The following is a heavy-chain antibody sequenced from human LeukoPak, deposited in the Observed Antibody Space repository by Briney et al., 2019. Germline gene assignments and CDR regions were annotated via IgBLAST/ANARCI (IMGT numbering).Heavy chain of an antibody. V-gene: IGHV1-8*03. J-gene: IGHJ6*03. D-gene: IGHD6-19*01. CDR3: ARRAVDNSYYYYMDV. CDR1: GYTFTSYD. Sequence: ASVKVSCKASGYTFTSYDINWVRQVTGQGLEWMGWMNPKSGNTGYAQKFQGRVTITRNTSISTAYMEVSSLRYEDTAVYYCARRAVDNSYYYYMDVWGKGTTVTVSS. CDR2: MNPKSGNT.